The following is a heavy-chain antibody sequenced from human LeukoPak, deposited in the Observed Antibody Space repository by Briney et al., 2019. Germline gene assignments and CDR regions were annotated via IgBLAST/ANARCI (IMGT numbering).Heavy chain of an antibody. CDR2: ISSSGSTI. V-gene: IGHV3-11*01. D-gene: IGHD3-22*01. Sequence: PGGSLRLSCAASGFTFSDYYMSSIRQAPGKGLEWVSYISSSGSTIYYADSVKGRFTISRGNAKNSLYLQMNSLRAEDTAVYYCARAPIEYYYDSSGPFDYWGQGTLVTVSS. CDR3: ARAPIEYYYDSSGPFDY. CDR1: GFTFSDYY. J-gene: IGHJ4*02.